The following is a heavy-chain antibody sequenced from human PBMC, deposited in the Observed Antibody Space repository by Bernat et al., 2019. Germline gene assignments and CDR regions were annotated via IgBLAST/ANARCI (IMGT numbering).Heavy chain of an antibody. CDR3: AKELYSSSQYYFDY. D-gene: IGHD6-13*01. CDR1: GGTFSSYT. Sequence: QVQLVQSGAEVKKPGSSVKVSCKASGGTFSSYTISWVRQAPGQGLEWMGRIIPILGIANYAQKFQGRVTITADKSTSTAYMELSSLRSEDTAVYYCAKELYSSSQYYFDYWGQGTLVTVSS. J-gene: IGHJ4*02. CDR2: IIPILGIA. V-gene: IGHV1-69*08.